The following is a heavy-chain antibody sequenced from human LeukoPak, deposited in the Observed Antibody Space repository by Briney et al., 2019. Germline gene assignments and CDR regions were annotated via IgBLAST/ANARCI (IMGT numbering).Heavy chain of an antibody. CDR3: AREHSGYDFPGRDYYYMDV. V-gene: IGHV3-13*01. J-gene: IGHJ6*03. D-gene: IGHD5-12*01. Sequence: GGSLRLSCAASGFTFSSYDMHWVRQVTGKGLEWVSVIGTTGDTYYPGSVKGRFTISRENAKNSLYLQMNSLRAEDTAVYYCAREHSGYDFPGRDYYYMDVWGKGTTVTVSS. CDR2: IGTTGDT. CDR1: GFTFSSYD.